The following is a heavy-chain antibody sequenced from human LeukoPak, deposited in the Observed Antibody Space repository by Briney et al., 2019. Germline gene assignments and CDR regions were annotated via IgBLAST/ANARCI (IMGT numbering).Heavy chain of an antibody. CDR2: IYYSGST. CDR3: ARGAVGGELLYPFDY. CDR1: GGSISSGDYY. J-gene: IGHJ4*02. Sequence: SETLSLTCTVSGGSISSGDYYWSWIRQPPGKGLEWIGYIYYSGSTYYNPSLKSRVTISVDTSKNQFSLKLSSVTAADTAVYYCARGAVGGELLYPFDYWGQGTLVTVSS. D-gene: IGHD3-10*01. V-gene: IGHV4-30-4*01.